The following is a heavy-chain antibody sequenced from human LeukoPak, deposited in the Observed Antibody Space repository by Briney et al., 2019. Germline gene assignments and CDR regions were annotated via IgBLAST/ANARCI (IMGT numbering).Heavy chain of an antibody. CDR1: GYTFTSYG. J-gene: IGHJ4*02. D-gene: IGHD6-13*01. CDR3: AREEELVSRGSYDY. CDR2: ISAYNGHT. V-gene: IGHV1-18*01. Sequence: GASVKLCCKAAGYTFTSYGISWVRQAPGQGLEWMGWISAYNGHTNYAQKLQGRGTMTTDTSTSTAYMELRSLRSDDTAVYYCAREEELVSRGSYDYWGQGTLVTVSS.